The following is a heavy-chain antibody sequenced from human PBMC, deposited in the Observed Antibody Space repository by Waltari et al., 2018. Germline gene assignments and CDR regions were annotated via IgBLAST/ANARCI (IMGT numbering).Heavy chain of an antibody. CDR1: GYTFTGYY. J-gene: IGHJ5*02. D-gene: IGHD5-12*01. V-gene: IGHV1-2*02. CDR2: INPNSGGT. Sequence: QVQLVQSGAEVKKPGASVKVSCKASGYTFTGYYMHWVRQAPGQGLEWMGWINPNSGGTNYAQKFQGRVTMTRDTSISTAYMELSRLRSDDTAVYYCARDDQWLSPPSWFDPWGQGTLVTVSS. CDR3: ARDDQWLSPPSWFDP.